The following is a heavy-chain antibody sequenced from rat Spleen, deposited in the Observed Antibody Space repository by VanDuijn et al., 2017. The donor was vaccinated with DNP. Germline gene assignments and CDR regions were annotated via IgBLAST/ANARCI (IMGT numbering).Heavy chain of an antibody. CDR2: VSHSDGIT. CDR3: TTHGGGSYFVY. J-gene: IGHJ2*01. Sequence: VQLKESGPGLVQPSQTLSLTCTVSGFSLTSYGINWVRQAPKKGLEWVAIVSHSDGITYYPDSVKGRFTISRDNSKSSLYLQMNSLKSEDTATYYCTTHGGGSYFVYWGQGVMVTVSS. CDR1: GFSLTSYG. D-gene: IGHD1-11*01. V-gene: IGHV5-19*01.